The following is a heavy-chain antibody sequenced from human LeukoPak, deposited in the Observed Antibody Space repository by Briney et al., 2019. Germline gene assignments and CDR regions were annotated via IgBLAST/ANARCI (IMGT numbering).Heavy chain of an antibody. V-gene: IGHV4-39*01. CDR3: ASLARDLYYFDY. CDR2: IYYSGST. Sequence: SETLSLTCTVSGGSISSSSYYWGWIRQPPGQGLEWIGSIYYSGSTYYNPSLKSRVTISVDTSKNQFSLKLSSVTAADTAVYYCASLARDLYYFDYWGQGTLVTVSS. J-gene: IGHJ4*02. D-gene: IGHD5-24*01. CDR1: GGSISSSSYY.